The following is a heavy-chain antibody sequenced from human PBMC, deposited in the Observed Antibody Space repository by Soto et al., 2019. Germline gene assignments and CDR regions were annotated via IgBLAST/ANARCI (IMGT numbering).Heavy chain of an antibody. Sequence: GGSLRLSCAASGFTFSSYSMNWVRQAPGKGLEWVSSISSSSSYIYYADSVKGRFTISRDNAKNSLYLQMNSLRAEDTAVYYCAGGGYSYGPYYYGMDVWGQGTTVTVS. J-gene: IGHJ6*02. CDR2: ISSSSSYI. CDR1: GFTFSSYS. V-gene: IGHV3-21*01. D-gene: IGHD5-18*01. CDR3: AGGGYSYGPYYYGMDV.